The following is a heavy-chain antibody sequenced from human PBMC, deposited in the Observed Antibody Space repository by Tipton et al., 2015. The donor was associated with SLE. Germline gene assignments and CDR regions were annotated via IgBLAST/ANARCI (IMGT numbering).Heavy chain of an antibody. J-gene: IGHJ3*02. Sequence: TLSLTCTVSGGSISSYYWGWIRQPPGKGLEWIGNVFYSEYTYYIPSLKSRVTISVDTSKNQFSLRLTSVTAADTAVYYCARGSAWDPGVFDIWGQGTLVTVSS. D-gene: IGHD2-8*01. CDR3: ARGSAWDPGVFDI. CDR1: GGSISSYY. CDR2: VFYSEYT. V-gene: IGHV4-39*01.